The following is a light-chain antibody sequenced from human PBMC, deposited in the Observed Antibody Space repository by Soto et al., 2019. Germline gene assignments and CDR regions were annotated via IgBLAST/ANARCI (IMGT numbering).Light chain of an antibody. CDR2: ETS. CDR3: QQYNNWPPIT. Sequence: EVVMTQSPATLSVSPGERATLSCRASQSVTTKLAWYQQKPGQAPRLVVYETSTRATGIPARFSGSGSGTEFTLTISSLQSEDFAVYYCQQYNNWPPITFGQGTRLDIK. V-gene: IGKV3-15*01. J-gene: IGKJ5*01. CDR1: QSVTTK.